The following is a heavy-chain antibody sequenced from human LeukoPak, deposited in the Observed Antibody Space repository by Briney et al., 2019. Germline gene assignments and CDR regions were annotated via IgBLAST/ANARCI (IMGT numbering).Heavy chain of an antibody. J-gene: IGHJ3*02. V-gene: IGHV4-39*07. CDR3: ARPSRQWIQLSHLCAFDI. CDR2: IYYSGST. CDR1: GGSISSSSYY. D-gene: IGHD5-18*01. Sequence: SSETLSLTCTVSGGSISSSSYYWGWIRQPPGKGLEWIGSIYYSGSTYYNPSLKSRVTISVDTSKNQFSLKLSSVTAADTAVYYCARPSRQWIQLSHLCAFDIWGQGTMVTVSS.